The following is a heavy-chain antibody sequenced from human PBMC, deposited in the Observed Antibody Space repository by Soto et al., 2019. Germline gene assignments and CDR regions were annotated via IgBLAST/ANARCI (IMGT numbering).Heavy chain of an antibody. CDR1: GFLRSSNG. CDR3: AKARGTTVRSGFLDY. CDR2: VSYDGSKE. Sequence: SLRLSCAASGFLRSSNGVHWVRQAPGKGLEWVAVVSYDGSKEYYADSVKGRFTISRDTSRNTLYLQMNSLRAEDTAVYYCAKARGTTVRSGFLDYWGQGTLVTVSS. D-gene: IGHD4-4*01. J-gene: IGHJ4*02. V-gene: IGHV3-30*18.